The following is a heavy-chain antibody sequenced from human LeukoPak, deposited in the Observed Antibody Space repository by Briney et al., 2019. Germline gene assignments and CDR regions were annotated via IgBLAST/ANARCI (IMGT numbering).Heavy chain of an antibody. J-gene: IGHJ4*02. CDR1: GFTFSSYG. D-gene: IGHD6-13*01. Sequence: GGSLRLSCAASGFTFSSYGMHWVRQAPGKGLEGVAVIWYDGSNKYYADSVKGRFTISRDNSKNTLYLQMNSLRAEDTAVYYCAKELEQQFDYWGQGTLVTVSS. CDR3: AKELEQQFDY. V-gene: IGHV3-33*06. CDR2: IWYDGSNK.